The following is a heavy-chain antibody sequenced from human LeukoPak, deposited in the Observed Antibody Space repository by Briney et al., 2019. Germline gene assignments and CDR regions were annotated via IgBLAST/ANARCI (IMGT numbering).Heavy chain of an antibody. V-gene: IGHV3-7*05. CDR2: IRQDGSEK. CDR1: GFTFRSYW. Sequence: LGGSLRLSCAASGFTFRSYWVTWGRQAPGKGLEWVGNIRQDGSEKNYVDSVKGRFTISRDNAKNSLYLQMNSLRLEDTAVYFCMRQNRAYFFGHWGQGTLVTVSS. D-gene: IGHD3-3*01. J-gene: IGHJ1*01. CDR3: MRQNRAYFFGH.